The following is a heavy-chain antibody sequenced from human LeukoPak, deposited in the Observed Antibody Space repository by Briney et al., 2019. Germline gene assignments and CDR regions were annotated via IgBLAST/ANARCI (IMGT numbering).Heavy chain of an antibody. Sequence: PGESLKISCKGSGYSFTTYWIGWVRQMPGKGLEWMGIIYPRDSDTRYSPSHQGQVTISADKSIDTAYLQWSSLKASDTATYYCARTQDRIAARSWGQRTLHTVSS. CDR2: IYPRDSDT. D-gene: IGHD6-13*01. CDR1: GYSFTTYW. CDR3: ARTQDRIAARS. J-gene: IGHJ4*02. V-gene: IGHV5-51*01.